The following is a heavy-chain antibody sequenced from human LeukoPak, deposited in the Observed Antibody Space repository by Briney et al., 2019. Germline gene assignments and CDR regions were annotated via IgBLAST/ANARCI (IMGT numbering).Heavy chain of an antibody. CDR3: ARGTYYYDTSGYPD. CDR2: VYYSGTT. CDR1: GGSVSSGNFY. Sequence: SETLSLNCTVSGGSVSSGNFYRSWIRQPPGKGLEWIGYVYYSGTTNYNPSPKSRVTISVDTSKNQFSLRLSSVTAADTAMYYCARGTYYYDTSGYPDWGLGTLVTVSS. J-gene: IGHJ4*02. D-gene: IGHD3-22*01. V-gene: IGHV4-61*01.